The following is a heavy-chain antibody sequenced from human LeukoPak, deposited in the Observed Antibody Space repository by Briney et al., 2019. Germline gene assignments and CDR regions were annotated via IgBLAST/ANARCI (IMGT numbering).Heavy chain of an antibody. J-gene: IGHJ3*02. CDR1: GYSISSSNW. D-gene: IGHD3-10*01. V-gene: IGHV4-28*03. CDR2: IYYSGST. Sequence: SDTLSLTCAVSGYSISSSNWWGWIRQPPGKGLEWIGYIYYSGSTNYNPSLKSRVTMSVDTSKNQFSLKLSSVTAADTAVYYCARGTYYGSSDIWGQGTMVTVSS. CDR3: ARGTYYGSSDI.